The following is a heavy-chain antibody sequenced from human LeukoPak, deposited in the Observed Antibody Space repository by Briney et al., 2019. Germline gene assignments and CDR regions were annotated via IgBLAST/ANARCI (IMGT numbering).Heavy chain of an antibody. Sequence: PSETLSLTCTVSGGSISSYYWSWIRQPPGKGLEWIGYIYYSGSTNYNPSLKSRVTISVDTSKNQFSLNLSSVTAADTAVYYCARHMRYCSSTSCSDAFDIRGQGTMVTVSS. CDR2: IYYSGST. J-gene: IGHJ3*02. CDR1: GGSISSYY. CDR3: ARHMRYCSSTSCSDAFDI. D-gene: IGHD2-2*01. V-gene: IGHV4-59*08.